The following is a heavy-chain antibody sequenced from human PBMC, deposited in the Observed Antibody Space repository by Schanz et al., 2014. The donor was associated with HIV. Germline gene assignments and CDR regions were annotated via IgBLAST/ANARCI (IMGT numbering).Heavy chain of an antibody. CDR1: GGSFSGYY. CDR2: INHSENT. V-gene: IGHV4-34*01. J-gene: IGHJ4*02. D-gene: IGHD3-22*01. CDR3: ARDNDPYYYDSRGYYDRLFDY. Sequence: QVLLPQWGAGLLKPSETLSLTCAVYGGSFSGYYWSWIRQPPGKGLEWIGAINHSENTNYNPSLNSRVTISLDKSKNQFSLKLTSVTAADTAVYYCARDNDPYYYDSRGYYDRLFDYWGQGTLVTVSS.